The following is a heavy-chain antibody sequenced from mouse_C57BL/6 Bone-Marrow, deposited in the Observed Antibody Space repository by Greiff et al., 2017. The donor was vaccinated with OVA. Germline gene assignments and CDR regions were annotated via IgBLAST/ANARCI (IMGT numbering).Heavy chain of an antibody. V-gene: IGHV1-81*01. D-gene: IGHD3-3*01. J-gene: IGHJ3*01. CDR3: ARGDCRGFAY. Sequence: VQLQQSGAELARPGASVKLSCKASGYTFTSYGISWVKQRTGQGLEWIGEIYPRSGNTYYNEKFKGKATLTADKSSSTAYMELRSLTSEDSAVYFCARGDCRGFAYWGQGTLVTVSA. CDR2: IYPRSGNT. CDR1: GYTFTSYG.